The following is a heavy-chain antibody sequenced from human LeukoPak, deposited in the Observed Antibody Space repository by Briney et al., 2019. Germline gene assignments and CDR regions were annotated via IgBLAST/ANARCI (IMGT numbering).Heavy chain of an antibody. V-gene: IGHV3-64D*09. Sequence: GGSLRLSCSASGFTFSSYARHWVRQAPGKGLEYVSAISSNGGSTYYADSVKGRFTISRDNSKNTLYLQMSSLRAEDTAVYYCVKDVEPAAATSTYYFDYWGQGTLVTVSS. J-gene: IGHJ4*02. CDR3: VKDVEPAAATSTYYFDY. D-gene: IGHD2-2*01. CDR1: GFTFSSYA. CDR2: ISSNGGST.